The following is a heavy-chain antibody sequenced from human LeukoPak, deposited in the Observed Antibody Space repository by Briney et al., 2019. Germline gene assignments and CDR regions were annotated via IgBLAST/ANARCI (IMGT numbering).Heavy chain of an antibody. CDR3: ARDWKCDH. CDR2: ISDNGGDS. Sequence: GGSLRLSCAASGFTFSSYAMSWVRQAPGKGLEWVSAISDNGGDSKYADSVKGRFTISRDNSKKTLYLQMNSVRVEDTAIYYCARDWKCDHWGQGTLVTVSS. D-gene: IGHD1-1*01. J-gene: IGHJ4*02. CDR1: GFTFSSYA. V-gene: IGHV3-23*01.